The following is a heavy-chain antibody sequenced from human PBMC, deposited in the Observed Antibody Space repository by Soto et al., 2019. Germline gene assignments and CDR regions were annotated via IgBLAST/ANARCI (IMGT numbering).Heavy chain of an antibody. Sequence: EVHLLESGGGLVQPGGSLRLACAASGFPFSDYGVSWVRQTPGKGLQWVSLITAGNGDTYYADSVKGRFTISRDNSKNTLYLQMNNLRGEDSAIYYCVKALYVWGVTGDYWGQGALVTVAS. CDR3: VKALYVWGVTGDY. CDR1: GFPFSDYG. D-gene: IGHD3-16*01. J-gene: IGHJ4*02. V-gene: IGHV3-23*01. CDR2: ITAGNGDT.